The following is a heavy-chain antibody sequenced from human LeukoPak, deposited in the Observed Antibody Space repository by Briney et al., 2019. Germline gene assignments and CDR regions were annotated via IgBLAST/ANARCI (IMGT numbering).Heavy chain of an antibody. CDR1: GFTFSSYA. CDR3: ARTYYDSSGYYGGYYFDY. D-gene: IGHD3-22*01. CDR2: ISSGGGGT. Sequence: PAESLRLSCAASGFTFSSYAMNWVRQAPGKGLEWVSAISSGGGGTYYADSVKGRFTISRDNSKNTLYLQMNSLRAEDTAVYYCARTYYDSSGYYGGYYFDYWGQGTLVTVSS. J-gene: IGHJ4*02. V-gene: IGHV3-23*01.